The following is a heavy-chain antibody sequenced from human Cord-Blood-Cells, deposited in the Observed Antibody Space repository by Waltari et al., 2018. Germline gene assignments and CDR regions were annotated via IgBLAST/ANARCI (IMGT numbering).Heavy chain of an antibody. J-gene: IGHJ4*02. D-gene: IGHD3-9*01. Sequence: QVQLVESGGGVVQPGRSLSLSCAASGFTFSSYATHWVRQAPGQRLEWVAVIPYDGSNKYYTDYVKGRFTSAGGNAKNTLYLQMNSLGAEDTAVYYWSRSPVLRYFDVLLYFDYWGQETLVTVSS. V-gene: IGHV3-30-3*01. CDR2: IPYDGSNK. CDR1: GFTFSSYA. CDR3: SRSPVLRYFDVLLYFDY.